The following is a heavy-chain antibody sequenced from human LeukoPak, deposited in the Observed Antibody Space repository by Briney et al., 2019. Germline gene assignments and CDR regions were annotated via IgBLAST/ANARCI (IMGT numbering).Heavy chain of an antibody. CDR1: GYSFTSYS. V-gene: IGHV1-18*01. D-gene: IGHD6-13*01. Sequence: ASVKVSCKASGYSFTSYSISWVRHAPREGLEWMGWIRTYNGKTTYAQPPQGRVTMTTATSTSTAYMELRSLRSDDTAVYYCARGGVAVAGPKDFGGQGTLVRVSS. CDR2: IRTYNGKT. J-gene: IGHJ4*02. CDR3: ARGGVAVAGPKDF.